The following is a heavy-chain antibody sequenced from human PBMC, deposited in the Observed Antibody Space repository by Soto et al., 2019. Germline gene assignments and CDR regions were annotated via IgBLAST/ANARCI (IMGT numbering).Heavy chain of an antibody. V-gene: IGHV4-39*06. CDR1: WGYSIGISGC. CDR3: FFFQSDDDRRDL. Sequence: TVVWGYSIGISGCRISNRKNPGKGLEWIGSIYYSGSTYYNPSLKSRVTISVDTSKNQVVLTMTNMDPVDTATYYCFFFQSDDDRRDL. D-gene: IGHD1-1*01. J-gene: IGHJ2*01. CDR2: IYYSGST.